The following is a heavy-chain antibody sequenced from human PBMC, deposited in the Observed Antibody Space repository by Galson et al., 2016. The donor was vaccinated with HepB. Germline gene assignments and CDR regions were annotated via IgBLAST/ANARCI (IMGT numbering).Heavy chain of an antibody. CDR2: INNSGST. Sequence: SETLSLTCAVYGGSLSSYYWSWLRQTPGKGPEWIGEINNSGSTNYNPSLKSRVTISTETPKNQISLELTSVTAADRAVYYCARVPGSGSYAGWFDPWGQGTLVTVSS. CDR1: GGSLSSYY. V-gene: IGHV4-34*01. J-gene: IGHJ5*02. CDR3: ARVPGSGSYAGWFDP. D-gene: IGHD3-3*01.